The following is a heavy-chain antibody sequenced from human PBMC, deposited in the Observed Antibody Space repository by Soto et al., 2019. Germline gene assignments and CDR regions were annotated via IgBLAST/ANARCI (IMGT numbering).Heavy chain of an antibody. CDR3: ARHLTYCSAGSCYSDFPYYGMDV. V-gene: IGHV4-30-2*03. CDR1: GGSISSDNYS. CDR2: IYHSGST. Sequence: SETLSLTCVVSGGSISSDNYSWSWIRQPPGKGLEWIGYIYHSGSTYCIPSLKSRVTISVDTSKNQFSLKLSSVTAADTAVYYCARHLTYCSAGSCYSDFPYYGMDVWGQGTTVTVSS. J-gene: IGHJ6*02. D-gene: IGHD2-15*01.